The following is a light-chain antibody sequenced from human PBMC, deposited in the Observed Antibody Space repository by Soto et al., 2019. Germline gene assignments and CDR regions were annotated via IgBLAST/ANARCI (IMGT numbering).Light chain of an antibody. CDR3: LQYYDYRT. CDR1: QSINSL. Sequence: DIQMTQSPSTLSSSVRERFTITCRASQSINSLLAWFQQKPGKAPEILIYKASSLESGVPSRFSGSGSGTEFTLTISSLQPDDFATYYCLQYYDYRTFGQGTKVDNK. V-gene: IGKV1-5*03. CDR2: KAS. J-gene: IGKJ1*01.